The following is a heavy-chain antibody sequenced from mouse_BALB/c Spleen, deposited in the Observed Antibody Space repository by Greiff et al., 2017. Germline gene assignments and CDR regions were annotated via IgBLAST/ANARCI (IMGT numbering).Heavy chain of an antibody. CDR1: GFSLTSYG. CDR2: IWGDGST. V-gene: IGHV2-3*01. CDR3: ASRLRRDAMDY. D-gene: IGHD2-4*01. Sequence: VQVVESGPGLVAPSQSLSITCTVSGFSLTSYGVSWVRQPPGTGLEWLGVIWGDGSTNYHSALISRLSISKDNSKSQVFLKLNSLQTDDTATYYCASRLRRDAMDYWGQGTSVTVSS. J-gene: IGHJ4*01.